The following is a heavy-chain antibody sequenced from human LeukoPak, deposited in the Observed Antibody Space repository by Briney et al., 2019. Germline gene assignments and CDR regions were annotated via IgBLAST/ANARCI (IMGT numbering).Heavy chain of an antibody. CDR1: GFSFSNYA. CDR3: AKVVSGDYGHQFDY. D-gene: IGHD4-17*01. V-gene: IGHV3-23*01. J-gene: IGHJ4*02. CDR2: ITGSGASP. Sequence: PGGSLRLSCAASGFSFSNYAMTWVRQAPGKGLEWVSAITGSGASPSYADSVKGRFTISRDNSKNTLYLQMNSLRVEDTAVYYCAKVVSGDYGHQFDYWGQGTLVTVSS.